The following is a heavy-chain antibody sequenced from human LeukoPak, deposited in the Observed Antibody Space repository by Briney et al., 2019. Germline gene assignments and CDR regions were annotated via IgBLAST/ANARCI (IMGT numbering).Heavy chain of an antibody. CDR1: RFIFSSYS. V-gene: IGHV3-48*01. J-gene: IGHJ4*02. D-gene: IGHD6-13*01. CDR3: ARGSSSTWYREYYFDY. Sequence: GGSLRLSCAASRFIFSSYSMNWVRQAPRKGLEWVSYISSGSSTIYYADSVKGRFTISRDNAKNSLYLQMNSLRAEDTAMYYCARGSSSTWYREYYFDYWGQGTLVTVSS. CDR2: ISSGSSTI.